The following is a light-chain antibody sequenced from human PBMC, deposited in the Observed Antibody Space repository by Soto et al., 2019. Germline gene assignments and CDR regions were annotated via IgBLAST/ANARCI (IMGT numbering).Light chain of an antibody. CDR1: RSDVGAYNY. J-gene: IGLJ1*01. Sequence: LTQPRSVSGSPGQSVAISCTGTRSDVGAYNYVSWYQQHPGKAPKLMISEVTNRPSGVSDRFSGSKSGNTASLTISGLQAEDEADYYCSSFTSRFTFVFGTGTKATVL. CDR2: EVT. V-gene: IGLV2-11*01. CDR3: SSFTSRFTFV.